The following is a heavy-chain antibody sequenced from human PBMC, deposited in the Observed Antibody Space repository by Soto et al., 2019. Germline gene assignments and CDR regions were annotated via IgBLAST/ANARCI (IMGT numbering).Heavy chain of an antibody. J-gene: IGHJ6*03. V-gene: IGHV3-9*01. CDR2: ISWNSGGI. D-gene: IGHD4-17*01. Sequence: EVQLVESGGGLVQPGRSLRLSCAATGFTFDDYAMHWVRQAPGKGLEWVSRISWNSGGIGYADSVKGRFTISRDNAKNSPHLQMNSLRAEDTALYYCAKGNYAYYYYYMDVWGKGTTVTVSS. CDR3: AKGNYAYYYYYMDV. CDR1: GFTFDDYA.